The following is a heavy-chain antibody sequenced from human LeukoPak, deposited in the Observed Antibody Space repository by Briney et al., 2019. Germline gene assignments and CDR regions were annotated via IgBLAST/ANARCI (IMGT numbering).Heavy chain of an antibody. CDR2: IGTAGEI. CDR3: ARAAYSSTWYSRYFDL. Sequence: GGSLRLSCTVSGFTVSSNSMSWVRQAPGKGLEWVSGIGTAGEIYYPGSVKGRFTISRENAKNSLYLQMNSLRAGDTAVYYCARAAYSSTWYSRYFDLWGRGTLVTVSS. J-gene: IGHJ2*01. D-gene: IGHD6-13*01. V-gene: IGHV3-13*01. CDR1: GFTVSSNS.